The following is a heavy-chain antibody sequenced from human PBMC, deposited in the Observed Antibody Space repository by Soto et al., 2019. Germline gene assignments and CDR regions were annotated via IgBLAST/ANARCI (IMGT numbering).Heavy chain of an antibody. V-gene: IGHV3-23*01. Sequence: EVQLLESGGGLVQPGGSLRLSCAASGFTFSTYAISWVRQAPGKGLEWVSTISSSGGSTHYADSVKGRFTISRDTSKNTLYLQMNNLRAEDTAVYYCAKFYGGNYDHTYTIDPWGQGTLVTVSS. CDR1: GFTFSTYA. D-gene: IGHD4-4*01. CDR3: AKFYGGNYDHTYTIDP. J-gene: IGHJ5*02. CDR2: ISSSGGST.